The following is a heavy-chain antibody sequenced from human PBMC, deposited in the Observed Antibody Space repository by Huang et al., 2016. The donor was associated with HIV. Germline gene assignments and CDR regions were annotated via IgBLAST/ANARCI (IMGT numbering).Heavy chain of an antibody. CDR2: IIPVFGTA. CDR1: GGTFSNDA. J-gene: IGHJ1*01. D-gene: IGHD2-21*02. CDR3: ARARRHSGNSGLIDL. Sequence: HVHLVQSGAEVKKPGSSVKVSCKASGGTFSNDAITWVRQAPGQGLERMGGIIPVFGTANYAQKCQDRVTFTADEFSTTAYMELSDLKYEDTAIYFCARARRHSGNSGLIDLWGQGTLVTVSS. V-gene: IGHV1-69*13.